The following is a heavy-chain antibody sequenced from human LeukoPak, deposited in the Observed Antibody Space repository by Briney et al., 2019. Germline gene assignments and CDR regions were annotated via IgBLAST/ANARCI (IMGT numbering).Heavy chain of an antibody. J-gene: IGHJ4*02. CDR3: ARSPLEYDFWSGRHYYFDY. CDR1: GGSISSGNYF. V-gene: IGHV4-61*02. D-gene: IGHD3-3*01. CDR2: IYTSGST. Sequence: SQTLSLTCTVSGGSISSGNYFWSWIRQPAGKGLEWIGRIYTSGSTNYNPSLKSRVTISVDTSKNQFSLKLSSVTAADTAVYYCARSPLEYDFWSGRHYYFDYWGQGALVTVSS.